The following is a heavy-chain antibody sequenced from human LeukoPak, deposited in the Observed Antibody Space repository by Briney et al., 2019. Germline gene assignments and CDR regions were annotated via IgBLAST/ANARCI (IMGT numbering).Heavy chain of an antibody. D-gene: IGHD5-12*01. V-gene: IGHV4-38-2*02. CDR2: IYHSGST. CDR1: GYSISSGYY. Sequence: SETLSLTCSVSGYSISSGYYWGWIRQPPGMGLEWIGNIYHSGSTYYNPSLKSRVTISLDTSKNQFSLKLSSVTAADTAVYYRARKDPGYSGYSDFDYWGQGTLVTASS. CDR3: ARKDPGYSGYSDFDY. J-gene: IGHJ4*02.